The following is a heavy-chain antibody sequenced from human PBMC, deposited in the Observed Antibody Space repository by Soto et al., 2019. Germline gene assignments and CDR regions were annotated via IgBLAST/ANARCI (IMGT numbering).Heavy chain of an antibody. J-gene: IGHJ4*02. Sequence: QVQLVQSGAGVKKPGSSVRVSCTASGGTFTNYTIGWVRQAPGQGLEWMGRIIPIHTRAQYAQKVQGRVTITGDKSKSTAYMDLNMRRSEDTTIYFCARNGYTGNDYGDWAQGTLVTASP. V-gene: IGHV1-69*02. CDR2: IIPIHTRA. CDR1: GGTFTNYT. CDR3: ARNGYTGNDYGD. D-gene: IGHD5-12*01.